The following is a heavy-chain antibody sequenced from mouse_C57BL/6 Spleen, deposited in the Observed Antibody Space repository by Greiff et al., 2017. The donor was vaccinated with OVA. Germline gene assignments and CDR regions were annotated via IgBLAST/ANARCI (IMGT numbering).Heavy chain of an antibody. CDR2: ISDGGSYT. Sequence: EVQLVESGGGLVKPGGSLKLSCAASGFTFSSYAMSWVRQTPEKRLEWVATISDGGSYTYYPDNVKGRFTISRDNAKNNLYLQMSHLKSEDTAMYYCVRVRTVTHYCDYWGQGTTLTVSS. J-gene: IGHJ2*01. D-gene: IGHD4-1*01. V-gene: IGHV5-4*01. CDR3: VRVRTVTHYCDY. CDR1: GFTFSSYA.